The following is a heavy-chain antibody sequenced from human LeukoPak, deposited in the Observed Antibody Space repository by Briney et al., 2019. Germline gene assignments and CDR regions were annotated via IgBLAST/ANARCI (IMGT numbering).Heavy chain of an antibody. CDR3: ARIVGWLQQIADL. CDR1: GFTFSTYP. J-gene: IGHJ5*02. Sequence: GGSLRLSCVASGFTFSTYPIFWVRQAPGKGLEWVATVSYDGSMQYHADSVRDRFTTFRDNSQNTVYLQMTNLRTDDTAIYYCARIVGWLQQIADLWRHGTLVTVSS. D-gene: IGHD2-15*01. V-gene: IGHV3-30*04. CDR2: VSYDGSMQ.